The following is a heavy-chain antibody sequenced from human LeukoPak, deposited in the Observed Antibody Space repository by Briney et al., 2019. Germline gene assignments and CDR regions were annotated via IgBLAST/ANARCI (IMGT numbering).Heavy chain of an antibody. CDR1: GYTFTSYG. CDR3: ARDISTYYYDSSGSY. Sequence: ASAKVSCKASGYTFTSYGISWVRQAPGQGLEWMGWISAYNGNTNYAQKLQGRVTMTTDTSTSTAYMELRSLRSDDTAVYYCARDISTYYYDSSGSYWGQGTLVTVSS. J-gene: IGHJ4*02. V-gene: IGHV1-18*01. D-gene: IGHD3-22*01. CDR2: ISAYNGNT.